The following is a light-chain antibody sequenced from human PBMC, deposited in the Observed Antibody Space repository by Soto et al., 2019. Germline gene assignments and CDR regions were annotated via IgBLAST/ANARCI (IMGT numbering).Light chain of an antibody. V-gene: IGLV2-8*01. CDR1: SSDVGGYNY. J-gene: IGLJ2*01. Sequence: QSVLTQPPSASGSPGQSVTIPCTGTSSDVGGYNYVSWYQQHPGKAPKLMIYEVSKRPSGVPDRFSGSKSGNTASLTVSGLQAEDEADYYCSSYAGSNNRVLGGWTQLAVL. CDR2: EVS. CDR3: SSYAGSNNRV.